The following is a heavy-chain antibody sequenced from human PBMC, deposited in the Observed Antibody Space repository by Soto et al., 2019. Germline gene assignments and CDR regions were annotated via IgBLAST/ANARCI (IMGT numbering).Heavy chain of an antibody. V-gene: IGHV1-46*01. CDR1: GYTFTSYY. D-gene: IGHD3-10*01. J-gene: IGHJ4*02. CDR2: INPSGGST. Sequence: QVQLVQSGAEVKKPGASVKVSCKASGYTFTSYYMHWVRQAPGQGLEWMVIINPSGGSTSYAQKFQSRVTMTMDTSTITLYMELSSLRSEDTAVYYCASSYYYYFDYWCQGTLVTVSS. CDR3: ASSYYYYFDY.